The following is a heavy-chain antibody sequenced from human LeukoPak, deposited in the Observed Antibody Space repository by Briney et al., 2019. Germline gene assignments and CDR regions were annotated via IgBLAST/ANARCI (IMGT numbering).Heavy chain of an antibody. CDR3: ARAEGSGSYYFDY. Sequence: GGSLRLSCAASGFTFSSYDMHWVRQATGKGLEWVSAIGTAGDTYYPGSVKGRFTISRENAKNSLYLQMNSLRAEDTAVYYCARAEGSGSYYFDYWGQGTLVTVSS. CDR1: GFTFSSYD. J-gene: IGHJ4*02. D-gene: IGHD3-10*01. CDR2: IGTAGDT. V-gene: IGHV3-13*01.